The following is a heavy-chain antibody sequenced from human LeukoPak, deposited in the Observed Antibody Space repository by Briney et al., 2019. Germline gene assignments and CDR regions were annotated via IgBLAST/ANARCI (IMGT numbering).Heavy chain of an antibody. V-gene: IGHV3-33*08. Sequence: GGSLRLSCAASGFTFSSYAMHWVRQAPGKGLEWVAVIWYDGSNKYYADSVKGRFTISRDNSKNTLYLQMNSLRAEDTAVYYCARDGLDYGSYGYDKMDVWGQGTTVTVSS. CDR3: ARDGLDYGSYGYDKMDV. CDR2: IWYDGSNK. D-gene: IGHD5-18*01. CDR1: GFTFSSYA. J-gene: IGHJ6*02.